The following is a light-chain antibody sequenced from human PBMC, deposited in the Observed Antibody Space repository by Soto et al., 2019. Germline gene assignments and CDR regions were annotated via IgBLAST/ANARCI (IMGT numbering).Light chain of an antibody. CDR1: QSLLHSNGYNY. CDR2: LGS. J-gene: IGKJ5*01. Sequence: DLVMTQSPLSLPVTPGEPASISCRSSQSLLHSNGYNYLDWYLQKPGQSPQLLIYLGSNRASGVPDRFSDSGSGTDITLKISRVEAEDVGVYYCMQALQTSITFGQGTRLEIK. CDR3: MQALQTSIT. V-gene: IGKV2-28*01.